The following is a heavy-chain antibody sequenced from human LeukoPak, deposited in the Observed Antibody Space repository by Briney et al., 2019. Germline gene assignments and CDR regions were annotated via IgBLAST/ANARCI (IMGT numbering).Heavy chain of an antibody. V-gene: IGHV3-7*01. J-gene: IGHJ4*02. CDR1: GFTFSSYW. D-gene: IGHD2-15*01. Sequence: GGSLRLSCAASGFTFSSYWMSWVRQAPGKGLEWVANIKQDGSEKYYVDSVKGRFTISRDNAKNSLYLQMNSLRAEDTAVYYCARDATPGDIVETYFDYWGQGTLVTVSS. CDR2: IKQDGSEK. CDR3: ARDATPGDIVETYFDY.